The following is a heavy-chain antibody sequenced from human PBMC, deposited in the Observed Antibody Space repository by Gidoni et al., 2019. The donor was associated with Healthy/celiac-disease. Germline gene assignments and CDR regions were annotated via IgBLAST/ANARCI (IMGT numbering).Heavy chain of an antibody. J-gene: IGHJ5*02. CDR2: INHSGST. D-gene: IGHD2-15*01. Sequence: QVQLQQWGAGLLKPSETLSLTCAVYGGSFSGYYWSWIRQPPGKGLEWIGEINHSGSTNYNPSLKSRVTISVDTSKNQFSLKLSSVTAADTAVYYCAREKIAFVVVRFGWFDPWGQGTLVTVSS. V-gene: IGHV4-34*01. CDR1: GGSFSGYY. CDR3: AREKIAFVVVRFGWFDP.